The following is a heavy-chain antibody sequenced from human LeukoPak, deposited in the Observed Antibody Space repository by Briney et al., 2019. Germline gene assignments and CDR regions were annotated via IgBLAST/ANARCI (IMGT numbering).Heavy chain of an antibody. Sequence: SETLSLTCTVSGGSISSGSYYWSWIRQPAGKGLEWIGRIYTRGRTDYNPSLKSRVAISVDTSKNQFSLKLNSVTAADTAVYYCARDLRSGVDYWGQGTLVTVSS. CDR2: IYTRGRT. V-gene: IGHV4-61*02. J-gene: IGHJ4*02. D-gene: IGHD1-14*01. CDR3: ARDLRSGVDY. CDR1: GGSISSGSYY.